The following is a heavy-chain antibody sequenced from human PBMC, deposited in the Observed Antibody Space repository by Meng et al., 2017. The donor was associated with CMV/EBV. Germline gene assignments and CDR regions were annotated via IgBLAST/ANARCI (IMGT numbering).Heavy chain of an antibody. CDR1: GRTFSSYA. J-gene: IGHJ4*02. D-gene: IGHD5-24*01. V-gene: IGHV1-69*12. CDR3: ARMPRDGYNYIDY. Sequence: VQLVRFEPRVKMRGASVHVSCKAPGRTFSSYAISWVRQAPGQGLEWMRGIIPIFGTANYAQKFQGRVTITADESTSTAYMELSSLRSEDTAVYYCARMPRDGYNYIDYWGQGTLVTVSS. CDR2: IIPIFGTA.